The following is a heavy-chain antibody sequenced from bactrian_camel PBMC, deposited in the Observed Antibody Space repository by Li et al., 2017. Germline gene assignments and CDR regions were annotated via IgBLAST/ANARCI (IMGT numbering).Heavy chain of an antibody. V-gene: IGHV3S31*01. J-gene: IGHJ4*01. Sequence: VQLVESGGGLAQPGGSLRLSCAASGFSFSDYYMSWVRQSPGKGLEWVSVIHRGGTITYYADSVKGRLTISRDNAKNMLYLQMNSLEHADTAMYYCARGRRWYSYWGQGTQVTVS. D-gene: IGHD6*01. CDR2: IHRGGTIT. CDR3: ARGRRWYSY. CDR1: GFSFSDYY.